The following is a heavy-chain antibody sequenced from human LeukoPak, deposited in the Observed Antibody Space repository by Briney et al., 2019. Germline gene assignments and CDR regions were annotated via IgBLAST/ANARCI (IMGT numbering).Heavy chain of an antibody. CDR3: AREVVVVPAAMGVGAFDI. D-gene: IGHD2-2*01. J-gene: IGHJ3*02. V-gene: IGHV3-30*04. CDR1: GFTFSSYA. CDR2: ISYDGSNK. Sequence: PGRSLRLSCAASGFTFSSYAMHWVRQAPGKGLEWVAVISYDGSNKYYADSVKGRFTISRDNSKNTLYLQMNSLRAEDTAVYYCAREVVVVPAAMGVGAFDIWGQGTMVTIPS.